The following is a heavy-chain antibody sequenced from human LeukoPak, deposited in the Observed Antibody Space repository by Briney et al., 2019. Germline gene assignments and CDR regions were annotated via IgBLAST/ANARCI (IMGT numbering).Heavy chain of an antibody. CDR1: GGSITGFY. D-gene: IGHD5-12*01. CDR2: ISYSGSA. Sequence: PSETLSLTCSVSGGSITGFYWTWIRQPPGKGLEWIGHISYSGSAEYHPSLRSQATISVDTSENKISLNMGSVTAADTAVYYCARVLPSSSAGYGARWFDPWGQGSLVIVSS. V-gene: IGHV4-59*01. J-gene: IGHJ5*02. CDR3: ARVLPSSSAGYGARWFDP.